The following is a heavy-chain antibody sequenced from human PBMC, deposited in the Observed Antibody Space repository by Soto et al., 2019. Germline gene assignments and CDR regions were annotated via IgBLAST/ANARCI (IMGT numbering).Heavy chain of an antibody. V-gene: IGHV3-74*01. J-gene: IGHJ6*02. CDR1: GFTFSSYW. D-gene: IGHD3-3*01. CDR2: INSDGSST. Sequence: GGSLRLSCAASGFTFSSYWMHWVRQAPGKGLVWVSRINSDGSSTSYADSVKGRFTISRDNAKNTLYLQMNSLRAEDTAVYYCARSVPGYYDFWSGLYYYYGMDVWGQGTTVTVSS. CDR3: ARSVPGYYDFWSGLYYYYGMDV.